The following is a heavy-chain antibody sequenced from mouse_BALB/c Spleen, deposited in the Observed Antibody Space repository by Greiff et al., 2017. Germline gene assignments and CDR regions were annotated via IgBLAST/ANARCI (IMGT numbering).Heavy chain of an antibody. CDR2: INPSTGYT. CDR1: GYTFTSYW. J-gene: IGHJ4*01. D-gene: IGHD2-4*01. Sequence: VQLQQSGAELAKPGASVKMSCKASGYTFTSYWMHWVKQRPGQGLEWIGYINPSTGYTEYNQKFKDKATLTADKSSSTAYMQLSSLTSEDSAVYYCARGGLRRAYYAMDYWGQGTSVTVSS. V-gene: IGHV1-7*01. CDR3: ARGGLRRAYYAMDY.